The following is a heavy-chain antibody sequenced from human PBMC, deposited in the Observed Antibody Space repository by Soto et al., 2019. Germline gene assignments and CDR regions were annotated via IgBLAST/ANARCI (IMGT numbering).Heavy chain of an antibody. CDR1: GGSITSSSYY. D-gene: IGHD1-26*01. Sequence: SETLSLTCTVSGGSITSSSYYWSWIRQPQKKRLEWIGSIYYSGSTYYNPSLKSRVTISVDTSKNQFSLKLSSVTAADTAVYYCATQEVGGSYVYTFDPWGQGTLVTVSS. V-gene: IGHV4-39*01. CDR2: IYYSGST. J-gene: IGHJ5*02. CDR3: ATQEVGGSYVYTFDP.